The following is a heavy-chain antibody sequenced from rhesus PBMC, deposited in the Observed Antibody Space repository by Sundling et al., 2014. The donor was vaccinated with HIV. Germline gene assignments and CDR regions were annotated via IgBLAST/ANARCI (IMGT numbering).Heavy chain of an antibody. CDR3: ARDLNESWRYIVYGLES. D-gene: IGHD1-1-1*01. CDR1: GGSISGGYG. J-gene: IGHJ6*01. Sequence: QVQLQESGPGLVKPSETLSLTCGVSGGSISGGYGWGWIRQTTGKGLEWIGYISGSGSRANYNPSLKSRVTLSLDTSKNHFSLKLSSVTAADTAVYYCARDLNESWRYIVYGLESWGQGVIVTVSS. CDR2: ISGSGSRA. V-gene: IGHV4-127*01.